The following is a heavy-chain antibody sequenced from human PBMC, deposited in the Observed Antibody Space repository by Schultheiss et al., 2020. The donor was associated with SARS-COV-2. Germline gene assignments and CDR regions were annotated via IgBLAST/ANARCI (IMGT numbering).Heavy chain of an antibody. V-gene: IGHV3-30-3*01. J-gene: IGHJ4*02. CDR2: ISYDGSNK. Sequence: GESLKISCTASGFTFSNYALHWVRQAPGKGLEWVAVISYDGSNKYYADSVKGRFTISRDNSKNTLYLQMNSLRAEDTAVYYCARDEELVVITGGYYFDYWGQGTLVTVSS. CDR3: ARDEELVVITGGYYFDY. CDR1: GFTFSNYA. D-gene: IGHD3-22*01.